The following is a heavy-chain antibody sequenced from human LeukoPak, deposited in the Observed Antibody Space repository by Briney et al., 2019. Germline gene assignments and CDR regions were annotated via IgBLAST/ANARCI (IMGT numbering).Heavy chain of an antibody. Sequence: ASVKVSRKASGYTFTSYGISWVRQAPGQGLEWMGWISAYNGNTNYAQKLQGRVTMTTDTSTSTAYMELRSLRSDDTAVYYCARAPPGYYDSSGHGDYWGQGTLVTVSS. D-gene: IGHD3-22*01. V-gene: IGHV1-18*01. CDR1: GYTFTSYG. CDR2: ISAYNGNT. CDR3: ARAPPGYYDSSGHGDY. J-gene: IGHJ4*02.